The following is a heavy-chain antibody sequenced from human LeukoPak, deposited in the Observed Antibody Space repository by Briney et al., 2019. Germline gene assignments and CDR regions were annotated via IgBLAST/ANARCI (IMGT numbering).Heavy chain of an antibody. CDR2: ISSSSSTI. CDR3: AREASRWFGIAPNWFDP. D-gene: IGHD3-10*01. J-gene: IGHJ5*02. V-gene: IGHV3-48*01. Sequence: PGGSLRLSCAASGFTFSSYSMNWVRQAPGKGLEWVSYISSSSSTIYYADSVKGRFTISRDNSKNTLYLQMNSLRAEDTAVYYCAREASRWFGIAPNWFDPWGQGTLVTVSS. CDR1: GFTFSSYS.